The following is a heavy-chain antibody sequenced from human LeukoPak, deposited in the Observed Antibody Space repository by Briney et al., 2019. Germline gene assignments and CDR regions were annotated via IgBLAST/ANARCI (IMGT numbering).Heavy chain of an antibody. CDR1: GGSLSSSNW. D-gene: IGHD6-6*01. V-gene: IGHV4/OR15-8*01. Sequence: SETLSLTCAVSGGSLSSSNWWCWVRQPPGKRLEWNGELYHSGNATHNPSLTSPATTSVDKPTNPISLKLSSVTATDTAVYDRARVTAARPDDFDYWGQGTLVTVSS. CDR2: LYHSGNA. CDR3: ARVTAARPDDFDY. J-gene: IGHJ4*02.